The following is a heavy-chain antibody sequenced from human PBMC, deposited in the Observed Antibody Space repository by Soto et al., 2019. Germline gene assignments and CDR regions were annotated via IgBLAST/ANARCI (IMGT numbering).Heavy chain of an antibody. CDR3: ARSTLYYENRY. V-gene: IGHV4-39*01. D-gene: IGHD3-22*01. Sequence: SETLSLTCTVSGDSISRSAYYYGGIRQPQGKWLEWIGSIYYSGSTYYNPSLKSRVTISVDTSKNQFSLKLSSVTAADSAVYFCARSTLYYENRYWGQGTQVTVSS. J-gene: IGHJ4*02. CDR1: GDSISRSAYY. CDR2: IYYSGST.